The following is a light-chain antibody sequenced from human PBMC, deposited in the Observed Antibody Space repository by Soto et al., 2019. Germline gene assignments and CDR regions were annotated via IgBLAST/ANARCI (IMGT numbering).Light chain of an antibody. CDR2: GAS. CDR3: QQYGSSPPLT. V-gene: IGKV3-20*01. CDR1: QSVTNNY. J-gene: IGKJ4*01. Sequence: EIVLTQSPGTLSLSPGERATLSCRAIQSVTNNYLAWFQQKPGQAPRLLMYGASSRATGIPDRFSGSGSGTDFTLTISSLEPEDFAVYYCQQYGSSPPLTFGGGTKVDI.